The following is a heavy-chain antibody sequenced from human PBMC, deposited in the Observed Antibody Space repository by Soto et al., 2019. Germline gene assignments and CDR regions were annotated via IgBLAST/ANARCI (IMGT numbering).Heavy chain of an antibody. V-gene: IGHV4-61*01. Sequence: PSETLSLTCSVSDGSVNTGNYYWSWIRQPPGKGLEWIGHIYYIGTTNYNPSLESRVTISVDTSKNQFSLKVTSATAADTAVYFCAREEKQLSRYGGDFDYWGQGILVTVSS. J-gene: IGHJ4*02. CDR2: IYYIGTT. CDR1: DGSVNTGNYY. CDR3: AREEKQLSRYGGDFDY. D-gene: IGHD3-16*01.